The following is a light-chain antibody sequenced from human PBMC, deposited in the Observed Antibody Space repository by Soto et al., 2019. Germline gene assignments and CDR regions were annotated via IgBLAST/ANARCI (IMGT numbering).Light chain of an antibody. CDR2: DAS. V-gene: IGKV1-5*01. J-gene: IGKJ1*01. CDR1: QSILSW. CDR3: QQYDTYGT. Sequence: DIQMKPSPSSLSASVRERVIITCRASQSILSWLAWYQHKPGKAPKLLIYDASSLESGVPSRFSVSRSGTEFTLTISSMQPDNIATYYGQQYDTYGTCGQGTKV.